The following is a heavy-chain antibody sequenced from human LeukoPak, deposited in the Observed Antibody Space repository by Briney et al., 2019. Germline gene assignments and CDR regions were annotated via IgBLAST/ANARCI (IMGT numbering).Heavy chain of an antibody. CDR3: ARGPNSNWSGLDF. CDR2: ISPTGSTT. V-gene: IGHV3-74*01. D-gene: IGHD6-6*01. J-gene: IGHJ4*02. Sequence: GGSLRLSCTASGFSFSGHWMHWARKLPGKGLVWVSRISPTGSTTSYADSVKGRFTVSRDNAKNTLYLQVNNLRAEDTAVYYCARGPNSNWSGLDFWGQGTLLTVSS. CDR1: GFSFSGHW.